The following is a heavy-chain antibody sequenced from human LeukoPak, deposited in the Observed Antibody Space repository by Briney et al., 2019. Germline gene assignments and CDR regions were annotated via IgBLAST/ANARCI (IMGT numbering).Heavy chain of an antibody. CDR3: ARAFASRGYSYGSHFDY. J-gene: IGHJ4*02. D-gene: IGHD5-18*01. CDR2: IYYSGST. V-gene: IGHV4-39*07. Sequence: SETLSLTCTVSGGSLSSSSYYWGWIRQPPGTGLEWVGSIYYSGSTYYNPSLKSRVTISVDTAKNQFSLKLSSVTAADTAVYYCARAFASRGYSYGSHFDYWGQGTLVTVSS. CDR1: GGSLSSSSYY.